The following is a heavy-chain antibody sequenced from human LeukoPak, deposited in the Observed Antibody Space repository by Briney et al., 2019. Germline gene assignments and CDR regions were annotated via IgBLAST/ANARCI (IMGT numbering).Heavy chain of an antibody. CDR3: ARASYTFGEVVVHLYYFDY. D-gene: IGHD3-16*02. J-gene: IGHJ4*02. Sequence: SGTLSLTCAVSGGSITNNNWWSWVRQSPGKGLEWIGEIYHSGSTNYNPSLKSRVTMSVDKSKYQFSLSLTSVTAADTAVCYCARASYTFGEVVVHLYYFDYWGQGTLVTVSS. V-gene: IGHV4-4*02. CDR2: IYHSGST. CDR1: GGSITNNNW.